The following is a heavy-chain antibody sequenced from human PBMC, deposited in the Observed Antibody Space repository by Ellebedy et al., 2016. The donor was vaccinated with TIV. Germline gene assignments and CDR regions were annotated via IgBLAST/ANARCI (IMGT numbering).Heavy chain of an antibody. V-gene: IGHV1-2*02. J-gene: IGHJ5*02. Sequence: AASVKVSCKASGYTFTGYYMHWVRQAPGQGLEWMGWINPNSGGTNYAQKFQGRVTMTRDTSISTAYMELSRLRSDDTAVYYCARDRSSSWYDNWFDPWGQGTLVTVSS. D-gene: IGHD6-13*01. CDR3: ARDRSSSWYDNWFDP. CDR2: INPNSGGT. CDR1: GYTFTGYY.